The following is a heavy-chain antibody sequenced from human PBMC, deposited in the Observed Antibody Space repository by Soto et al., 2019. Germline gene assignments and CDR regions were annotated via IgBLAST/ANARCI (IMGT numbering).Heavy chain of an antibody. D-gene: IGHD1-7*01. CDR1: GFSLNTSGMG. V-gene: IGHV2-5*01. Sequence: QITLKESGPTLVKPTQTLTLTCRFSGFSLNTSGMGVGWIRQPPGKALEWLALIYWNDDGRYNPSLKSRLTTSPDSSKNQVVLIMTNMDPVDTATYSRPHLYNLNYITPFAYWGRGIVVSVSS. J-gene: IGHJ4*02. CDR3: PHLYNLNYITPFAY. CDR2: IYWNDDG.